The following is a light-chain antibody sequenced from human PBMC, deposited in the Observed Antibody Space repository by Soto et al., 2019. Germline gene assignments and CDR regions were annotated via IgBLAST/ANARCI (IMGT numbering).Light chain of an antibody. CDR3: ISYTDSSTYV. V-gene: IGLV2-14*03. Sequence: QSVLTQPASVSGSPGQSITISCTGTSSDVLAHDYVSWYQQHPGKVPKLLIYDVGNRPSGISNRFSGSKSGNTASLTISGLLAEDEADYYCISYTDSSTYVFGTGTTVTVL. CDR1: SSDVLAHDY. CDR2: DVG. J-gene: IGLJ1*01.